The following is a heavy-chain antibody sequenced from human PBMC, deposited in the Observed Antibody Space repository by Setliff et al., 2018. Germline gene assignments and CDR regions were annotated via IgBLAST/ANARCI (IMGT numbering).Heavy chain of an antibody. CDR1: GGSFSGYY. J-gene: IGHJ2*01. D-gene: IGHD4-17*01. CDR3: ARGTKTMVINYWYFDV. CDR2: TYHSGST. Sequence: SETLSLTCAVYGGSFSGYYWGWIRQPPGKGLEWIGSTYHSGSTYYNPSLKSRVTISVDTSKNQFYLNLRSVTAADTAVYFCARGTKTMVINYWYFDVWGRGTPVTVSS. V-gene: IGHV4-34*01.